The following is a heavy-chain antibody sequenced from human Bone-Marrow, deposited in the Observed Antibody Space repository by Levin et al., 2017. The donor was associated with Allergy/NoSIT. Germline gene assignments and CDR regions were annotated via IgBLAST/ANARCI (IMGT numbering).Heavy chain of an antibody. CDR2: VNPSISKT. CDR3: ATSPGSANYFYYGMDV. CDR1: GYTFTDYD. J-gene: IGHJ6*02. V-gene: IGHV1-8*01. D-gene: IGHD1-26*01. Sequence: AASVKVSCKASGYTFTDYDINWVRQAPGQGLEWMGWVNPSISKTGYAQKFQGRVTMTTNTSINTAYMELTSLRSDDTAVYYCATSPGSANYFYYGMDVWGQGTTVTVSS.